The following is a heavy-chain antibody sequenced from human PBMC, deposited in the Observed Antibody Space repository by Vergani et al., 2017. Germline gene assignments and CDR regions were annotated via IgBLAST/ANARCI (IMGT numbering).Heavy chain of an antibody. D-gene: IGHD3-3*01. CDR1: GGSISSSSYY. CDR2: IYYSGST. CDR3: ARGGTSYDFWSGLYYYGMDV. J-gene: IGHJ6*02. V-gene: IGHV4-39*07. Sequence: QLQLQESGPGLVKPSETLSLTCTVSGGSISSSSYYWGWIRQPPGKGLEWIGSIYYSGSTYYNPSLKSRVTISVDTSKNQFSLKLSSVTAADTAVYYCARGGTSYDFWSGLYYYGMDVWGQGTTVTVSS.